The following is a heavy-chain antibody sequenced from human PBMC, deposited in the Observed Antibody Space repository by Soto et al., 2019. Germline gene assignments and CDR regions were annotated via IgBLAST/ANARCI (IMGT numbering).Heavy chain of an antibody. D-gene: IGHD3-22*01. CDR1: GGSISSGGYY. V-gene: IGHV4-31*03. J-gene: IGHJ5*02. CDR2: IYYSGST. Sequence: SETLSLTCTVSGGSISSGGYYWSWIRQHPGKGLEWIGYIYYSGSTYYNPSLKSRVTISVDTSKNQFSLKLSSVTAADTAVYYCARVYDSSGYYVFWFDPWRQGTLATVSS. CDR3: ARVYDSSGYYVFWFDP.